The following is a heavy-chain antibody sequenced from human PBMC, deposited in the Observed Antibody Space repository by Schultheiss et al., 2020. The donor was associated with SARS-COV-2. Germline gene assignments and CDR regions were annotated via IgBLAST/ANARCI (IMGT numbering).Heavy chain of an antibody. J-gene: IGHJ3*02. D-gene: IGHD6-19*01. CDR2: IYYSGST. V-gene: IGHV4-59*01. CDR3: ARGGSGWTGDDAFDI. Sequence: SETLSLTCTVSGGSISSYYWSWIRQPPGKGLEWIGYIYYSGSTNYNPSLKSRVTISVDTFKNQFSLKLSSVTAADTAVYYCARGGSGWTGDDAFDIWGQGTMVTVSS. CDR1: GGSISSYY.